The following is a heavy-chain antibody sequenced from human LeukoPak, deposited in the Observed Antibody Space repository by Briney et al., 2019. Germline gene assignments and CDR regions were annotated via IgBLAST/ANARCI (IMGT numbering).Heavy chain of an antibody. J-gene: IGHJ4*02. V-gene: IGHV7-4-1*02. CDR3: ARHQTGSWYLRSDFDY. CDR2: INTNTGNP. CDR1: GYTFTNHP. D-gene: IGHD6-13*01. Sequence: ASVKVSCKASGYTFTNHPMNWVRQGPGQGLQWMGWINTNTGNPTYAQGFTGRFVFSLDTSVSTAYLLISSLKAEDTAMYYCARHQTGSWYLRSDFDYWGQGTLVTVSS.